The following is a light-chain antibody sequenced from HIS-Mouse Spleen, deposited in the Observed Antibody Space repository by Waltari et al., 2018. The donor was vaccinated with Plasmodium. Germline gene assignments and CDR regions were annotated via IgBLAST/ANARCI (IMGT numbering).Light chain of an antibody. J-gene: IGLJ2*01. CDR1: SLRSYY. Sequence: SSELTQDPAVSVALGQTVRLTCQGDSLRSYYAIWYQQKPGQAPGLVIYGKNNRPSGIPGRFSGSSSGNTASLTITGAQVEDEADYYCNSRDSSGNHLVFGGGTKLTVL. CDR2: GKN. V-gene: IGLV3-19*01. CDR3: NSRDSSGNHLV.